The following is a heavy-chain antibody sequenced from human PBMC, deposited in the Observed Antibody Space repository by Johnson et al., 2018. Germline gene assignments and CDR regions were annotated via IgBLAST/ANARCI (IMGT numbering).Heavy chain of an antibody. CDR2: TKNIANSFTP. Sequence: VQLVESGGGLVQPGGSLRLSCAASGFTLRDHYMDWVRQAPGKGLERIGRTKNIANSFTPEYAASVKGRITISRDDLKNSLYLQMNSLKTEDTAVYFCARGGHYDTSGYYYRAPFGAFDIWGQGTMVTVSS. J-gene: IGHJ3*02. CDR1: GFTLRDHY. CDR3: ARGGHYDTSGYYYRAPFGAFDI. D-gene: IGHD3-22*01. V-gene: IGHV3-72*01.